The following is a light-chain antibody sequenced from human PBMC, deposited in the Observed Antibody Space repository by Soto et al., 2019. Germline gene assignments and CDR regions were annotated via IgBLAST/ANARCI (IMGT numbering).Light chain of an antibody. CDR1: QSIALS. J-gene: IGKJ5*01. CDR2: VAF. V-gene: IGKV1-39*01. CDR3: QQSFRSPIT. Sequence: DIQMTQSPSTLSASVGDRVTMTCRASQSIALSVNWYQQKPGQAPKLLIYVAFTLESGVPSRFSGSGSGTEFTLTIRSLQPEDFATYYCQQSFRSPITFGQGTRLEIK.